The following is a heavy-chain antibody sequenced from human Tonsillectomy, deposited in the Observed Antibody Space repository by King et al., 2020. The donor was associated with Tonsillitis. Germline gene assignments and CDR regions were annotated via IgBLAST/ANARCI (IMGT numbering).Heavy chain of an antibody. V-gene: IGHV4-34*01. J-gene: IGHJ4*02. CDR2: INHSGST. Sequence: VQLQQWGAGLLKPSETLSLTCAFYGGSFSGYYWSWSRQPPGKGLEWIGEINHSGSTNHNPSLKSRVTISVDTSKNQFSLKLSSVTATDTAVYYCARWRGGRRWPIGSYWGQGTLVTVSS. CDR3: ARWRGGRRWPIGSY. CDR1: GGSFSGYY. D-gene: IGHD1-26*01.